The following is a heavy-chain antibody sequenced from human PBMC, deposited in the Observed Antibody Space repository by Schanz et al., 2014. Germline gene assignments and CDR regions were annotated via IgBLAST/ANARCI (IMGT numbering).Heavy chain of an antibody. Sequence: QIQLVQSGPEVKKPGATVKVSCKASGYIFINSDIIWVRQAPGQGLEWMGWISVYNHNKEYDQKFQGRVTMTTDTSTSTAYMALTDLRSDDTAVYYCARDRRFFDRDDLYYFDSWGQGTLVTVSS. J-gene: IGHJ4*02. CDR2: ISVYNHNK. CDR3: ARDRRFFDRDDLYYFDS. D-gene: IGHD3-3*01. CDR1: GYIFINSD. V-gene: IGHV1-18*01.